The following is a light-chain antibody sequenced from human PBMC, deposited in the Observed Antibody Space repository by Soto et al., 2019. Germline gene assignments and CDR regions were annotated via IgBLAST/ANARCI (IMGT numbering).Light chain of an antibody. CDR2: KVS. Sequence: DIVMTQTPLSSPVTLGQPASISCRSSQNLVGSDGNSYLSWLQQRPGQPPRLLIYKVSHRFSGVPDRFSGSGAGTDFTLKISRVEADDVGGYYCMQTSQFPRTFGQGTKVEIK. V-gene: IGKV2-24*01. CDR3: MQTSQFPRT. CDR1: QNLVGSDGNSY. J-gene: IGKJ1*01.